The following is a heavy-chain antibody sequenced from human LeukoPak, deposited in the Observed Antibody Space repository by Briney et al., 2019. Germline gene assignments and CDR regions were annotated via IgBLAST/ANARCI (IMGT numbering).Heavy chain of an antibody. V-gene: IGHV3-74*01. D-gene: IGHD3-10*01. CDR3: ARGGSGGNWFDP. J-gene: IGHJ5*02. CDR1: GFTFSSYW. CDR2: INSDGSTT. Sequence: GGSLRLSCAASGFTFSSYWMLWVRQAPGKGLVWVSRINSDGSTTSYADSAKGRFTISRDNAKNTLYLQMNSLRAEDTAVYYRARGGSGGNWFDPWGQGTLVTVSS.